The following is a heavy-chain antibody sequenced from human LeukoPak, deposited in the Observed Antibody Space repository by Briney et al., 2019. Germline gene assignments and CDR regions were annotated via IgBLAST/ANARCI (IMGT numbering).Heavy chain of an antibody. CDR1: GFTFSSYG. V-gene: IGHV3-23*01. CDR3: AKESGVRGVILWFDP. D-gene: IGHD3-10*01. J-gene: IGHJ5*02. Sequence: GGTLRLSCAASGFTFSSYGMSWVRQAPGKWLEWVSAISGSGGSTYYADSVKGRFTISRDNSKNTLYLQMNSLRAEDTAVYYCAKESGVRGVILWFDPWGQGTLVTVSS. CDR2: ISGSGGST.